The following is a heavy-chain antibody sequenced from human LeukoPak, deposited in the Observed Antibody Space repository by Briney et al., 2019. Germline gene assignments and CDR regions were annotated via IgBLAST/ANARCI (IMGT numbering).Heavy chain of an antibody. Sequence: PGGSLRLSCAASGFTFSSYWMHWVRQAPGKGLEWVAAISYDGSSKTYADSVKGRFTISRDNSKNTLSLQMNSLRAEDTAVYYCANEGYDGSGSYPDNWGQGTLVSVSS. J-gene: IGHJ4*02. V-gene: IGHV3-30*18. CDR2: ISYDGSSK. CDR1: GFTFSSYW. D-gene: IGHD3-10*01. CDR3: ANEGYDGSGSYPDN.